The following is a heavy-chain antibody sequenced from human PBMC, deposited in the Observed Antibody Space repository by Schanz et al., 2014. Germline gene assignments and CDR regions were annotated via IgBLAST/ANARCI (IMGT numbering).Heavy chain of an antibody. Sequence: QVQLQQSGPGLVKPSGTLSLTCTFSGGSISNNYCNWIRQPPGKGLEWIGNVYYTGSTNYNPSLRSRVGMSVDTSKNQFSLELNSVTAADTAVYYCARAGRELSSFFYSGMDVWGLGTTVTVSS. CDR1: GGSISNNY. J-gene: IGHJ6*02. CDR2: VYYTGST. CDR3: ARAGRELSSFFYSGMDV. D-gene: IGHD2-15*01. V-gene: IGHV4-59*01.